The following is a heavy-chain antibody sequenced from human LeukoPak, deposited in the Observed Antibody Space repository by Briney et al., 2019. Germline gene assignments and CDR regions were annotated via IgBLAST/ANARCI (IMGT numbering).Heavy chain of an antibody. V-gene: IGHV3-21*01. CDR3: ARDELGSYDY. CDR1: GFTFSSYS. Sequence: PGGSLRLSCAASGFTFSSYSMNWVRQAPGKGLEWVSSISSSSSYIYYADSVKGRFTISRDNAKNSLYLRMNSLRAEDTAVYYCARDELGSYDYWGQGTLVTVSS. J-gene: IGHJ4*02. D-gene: IGHD7-27*01. CDR2: ISSSSSYI.